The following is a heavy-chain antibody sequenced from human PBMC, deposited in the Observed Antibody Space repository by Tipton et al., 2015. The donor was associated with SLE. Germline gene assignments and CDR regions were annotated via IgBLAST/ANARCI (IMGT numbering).Heavy chain of an antibody. CDR1: GGSISSSSYY. D-gene: IGHD3-22*01. V-gene: IGHV4-39*07. Sequence: TLSLTCTVSGGSISSSSYYWGWIRQPPGKGLEWIGSIYYSGSTYYNPSLKSRVTISVDTSKNQFSLKLSSVTAADTAVYYCAKLDSSGYYLYYWGQGTLVTVSS. CDR2: IYYSGST. J-gene: IGHJ4*02. CDR3: AKLDSSGYYLYY.